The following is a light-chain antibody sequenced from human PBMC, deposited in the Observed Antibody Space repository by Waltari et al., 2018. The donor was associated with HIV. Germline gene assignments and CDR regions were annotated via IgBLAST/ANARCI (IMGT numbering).Light chain of an antibody. CDR3: QQYYSTPWA. Sequence: DIVMTQSPDSLAVSLGERATLNCKSSQGLLYASNNKNYLTWYQQKPGQPPKLLIYWASTRESGVPDRFSGSGSGTDFTLTISSLQAEDVAVYYCQQYYSTPWAFGQGTKVEIK. CDR1: QGLLYASNNKNY. J-gene: IGKJ1*01. CDR2: WAS. V-gene: IGKV4-1*01.